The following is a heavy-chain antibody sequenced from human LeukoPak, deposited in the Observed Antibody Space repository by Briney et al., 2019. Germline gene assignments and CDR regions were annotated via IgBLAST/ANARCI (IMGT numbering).Heavy chain of an antibody. Sequence: SETLSLTCTVSGGSISSYYWSWIRQPPGKGLEWIGYIYYSGSTNYNPSLKSRVTMSVDTSKNQFSLKLSSVTAADTAVYYRARVVAAAGQYYFDYWGQGTLVTVS. CDR2: IYYSGST. CDR3: ARVVAAAGQYYFDY. CDR1: GGSISSYY. D-gene: IGHD6-13*01. V-gene: IGHV4-59*12. J-gene: IGHJ4*02.